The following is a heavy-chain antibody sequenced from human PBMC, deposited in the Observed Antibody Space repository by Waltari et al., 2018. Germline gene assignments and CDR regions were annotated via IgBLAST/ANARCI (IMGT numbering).Heavy chain of an antibody. V-gene: IGHV1-69*08. CDR2: IIPILGIA. D-gene: IGHD3-22*01. Sequence: QVQLVQSGAEVKKPGSSVKVSCKAYGGTFSSYTISWVRQAPGQGLEWMGRIIPILGIANYAQKFQGRVTITADKSTSTAYMELSSLRSEDTAVYYCAREDTYYYDSSGYYYGYWGQGTLVTVSS. CDR3: AREDTYYYDSSGYYYGY. CDR1: GGTFSSYT. J-gene: IGHJ4*02.